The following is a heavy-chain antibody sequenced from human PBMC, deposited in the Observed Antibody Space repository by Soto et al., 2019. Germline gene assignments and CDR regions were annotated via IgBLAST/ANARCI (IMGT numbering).Heavy chain of an antibody. V-gene: IGHV5-10-1*01. CDR1: VYGFTTYW. D-gene: IGHD2-2*01. CDR3: ARNCSRTSCRYYYAMDV. J-gene: IGHJ6*02. Sequence: GESLKISCKASVYGFTTYWISWVRQMPGKGLEWMGRIDPSGSYTNYSPSFQGHVSMSVDKSISTAYLQWSSLRASDTAMYYCARNCSRTSCRYYYAMDVWGQGTTVTVSS. CDR2: IDPSGSYT.